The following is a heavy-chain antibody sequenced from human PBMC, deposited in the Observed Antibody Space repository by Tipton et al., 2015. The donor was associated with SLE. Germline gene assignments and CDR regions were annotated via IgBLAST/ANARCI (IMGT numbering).Heavy chain of an antibody. D-gene: IGHD6-19*01. CDR1: GFTFSSYE. CDR3: ARAGAVAAPTPFDY. J-gene: IGHJ4*02. CDR2: ISSSGSTI. V-gene: IGHV3-48*03. Sequence: SLRLSCAASGFTFSSYEMNWVRQAPGKGLEWASYISSSGSTIYYADSVKGRFTISRDNAKNSLYLQMNSLRAEDTAVYYCARAGAVAAPTPFDYWGQGTLVTVSS.